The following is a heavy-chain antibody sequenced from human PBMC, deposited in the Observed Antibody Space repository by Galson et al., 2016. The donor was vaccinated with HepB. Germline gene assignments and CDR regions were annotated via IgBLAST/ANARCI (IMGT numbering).Heavy chain of an antibody. CDR3: ARQMVQGVIRKFDGMDV. V-gene: IGHV4-39*01. CDR2: IYYTGST. D-gene: IGHD3-10*01. Sequence: EPLSLTCSVSGGSISSSGFYWGWIRPTPGKGLEWIGTIYYTGSTYYNSSLKSRVTMSVDRSKNQFSLKLSSVTAADTAVYYCARQMVQGVIRKFDGMDVWGQGTTVTVSS. J-gene: IGHJ6*02. CDR1: GGSISSSGFY.